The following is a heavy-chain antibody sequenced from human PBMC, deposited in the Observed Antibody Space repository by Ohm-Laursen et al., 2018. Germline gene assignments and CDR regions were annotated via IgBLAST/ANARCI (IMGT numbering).Heavy chain of an antibody. CDR3: ARVMMSTFAYYYYYAMDV. J-gene: IGHJ6*02. V-gene: IGHV3-33*01. CDR2: IWYDGSNK. Sequence: SLRLSCSASGFTFSSYGMHWVRQAPGKGLEWVAVIWYDGSNKYYADSVKGRFTISRDNSKNTLYLQMNSLRAEDTAVYYCARVMMSTFAYYYYYAMDVWGQGTTVTVPS. CDR1: GFTFSSYG. D-gene: IGHD3-16*01.